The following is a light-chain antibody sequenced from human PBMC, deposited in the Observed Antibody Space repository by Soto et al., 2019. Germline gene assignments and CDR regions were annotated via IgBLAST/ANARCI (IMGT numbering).Light chain of an antibody. CDR2: GAS. J-gene: IGKJ2*03. CDR3: QPFNSWPYS. V-gene: IGKV3-15*01. CDR1: QSISSN. Sequence: EIVMTQSPATLSVSPGERATLSCRASQSISSNLHWYQQKPGQSPRLLIYGASTRATGIPARFSGSGSGTEFTLTINSLQSEDFAIYYCQPFNSWPYSFGQGTKLEIK.